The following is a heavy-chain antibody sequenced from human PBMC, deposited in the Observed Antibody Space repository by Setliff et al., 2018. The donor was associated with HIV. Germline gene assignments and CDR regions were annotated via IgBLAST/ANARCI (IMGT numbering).Heavy chain of an antibody. D-gene: IGHD2-2*02. CDR3: ARSRYQLLYDMDV. V-gene: IGHV1-8*01. J-gene: IGHJ6*03. CDR1: GYTFFSYH. Sequence: ASVKVSCKASGYTFFSYHLHWVRQAPGKGLEWMGSFDLEDGETIYAQKFQGRVTLTRNTSISTAYMELSSLTSEDTAVYFCARSRYQLLYDMDVWGKGTTVTVSS. CDR2: FDLEDGET.